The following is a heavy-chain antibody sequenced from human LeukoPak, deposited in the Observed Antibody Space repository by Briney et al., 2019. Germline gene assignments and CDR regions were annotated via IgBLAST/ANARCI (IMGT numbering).Heavy chain of an antibody. CDR3: ARGFAPAYNFGVFDG. D-gene: IGHD5-18*01. CDR1: GFTFSTYW. CDR2: LYTGGET. Sequence: GGSLRLSCAASGFTFSTYWMSWVRQPPGKGLEWVSLLYTGGETNYADSVKGRFTISRDNSKNTVSLQMNSLRAEDTAVYYCARGFAPAYNFGVFDGWGQGTLVTVSS. V-gene: IGHV3-53*03. J-gene: IGHJ4*02.